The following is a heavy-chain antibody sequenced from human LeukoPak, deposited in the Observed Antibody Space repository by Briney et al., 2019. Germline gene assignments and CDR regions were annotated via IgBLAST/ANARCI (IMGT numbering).Heavy chain of an antibody. V-gene: IGHV1-2*04. J-gene: IGHJ6*02. D-gene: IGHD1-26*01. Sequence: ASVKVSCKASGYTFTKYYIHWVRQAPGQGLEWMGWINPNSGGTNYAQKFQGWVTMTRDTSISTAYMELSRLGSDDTAVYYCARKVIVGAPGGMDVWGQGTTVTVSS. CDR3: ARKVIVGAPGGMDV. CDR1: GYTFTKYY. CDR2: INPNSGGT.